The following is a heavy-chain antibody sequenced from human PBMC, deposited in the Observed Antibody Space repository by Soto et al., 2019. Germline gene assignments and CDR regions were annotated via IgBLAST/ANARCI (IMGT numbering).Heavy chain of an antibody. CDR3: AHDFWSGNYGMDV. V-gene: IGHV1-69*13. D-gene: IGHD3-3*01. CDR2: IIPIFGTA. CDR1: GGTFSSNA. Sequence: SVKVSCKASGGTFSSNAISWVRQAPGQGLEWMGGIIPIFGTANYAQKFQGRVTITADESTSTAYMELGSVRSEDTAVYYCAHDFWSGNYGMDVWGQGTTVTVSS. J-gene: IGHJ6*02.